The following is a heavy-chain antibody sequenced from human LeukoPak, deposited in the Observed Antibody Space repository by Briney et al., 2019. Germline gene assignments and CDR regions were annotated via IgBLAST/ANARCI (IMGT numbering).Heavy chain of an antibody. J-gene: IGHJ6*03. Sequence: GGSLRLSCAASGFTFSNYWMGWVRQAPGKGLEWVANIKQDESEKYYVDSVKGRFTISRDDTKSSLYLQMNSLRDEDTAVYYCARDIGDCSSLSCYNHYYYMDVWGKGTTVTVSS. CDR1: GFTFSNYW. CDR2: IKQDESEK. V-gene: IGHV3-7*01. CDR3: ARDIGDCSSLSCYNHYYYMDV. D-gene: IGHD2-2*02.